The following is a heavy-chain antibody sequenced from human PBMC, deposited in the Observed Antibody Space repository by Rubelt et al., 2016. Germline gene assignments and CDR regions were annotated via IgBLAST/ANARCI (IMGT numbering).Heavy chain of an antibody. D-gene: IGHD1-26*01. CDR2: INHSGST. J-gene: IGHJ4*02. Sequence: QVQLQQWGAGLLKPSETLSLTCAVYGGSFSGYYWSWIRQPPGKGLEWIGEINHSGSTNYNPSLKSRVTISVDTSKNQFSLKLSSVTAADTAVYYCARDIVGAPQYDYWGQGTLVTVSS. V-gene: IGHV4-34*01. CDR1: GGSFSGYY. CDR3: ARDIVGAPQYDY.